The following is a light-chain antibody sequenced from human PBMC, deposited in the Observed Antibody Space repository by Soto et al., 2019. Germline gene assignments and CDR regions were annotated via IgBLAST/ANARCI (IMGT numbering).Light chain of an antibody. CDR1: QSVSSN. V-gene: IGKV3D-15*01. Sequence: EVVLTQSPATLSVSPGERATLSCRASQSVSSNLVWYQQKPGQAPRLLIYGASNRATGIPDRFSGSGSGTDFTLTISRLEPEDFAVYYCQQYNNWPGTFGQGTKV. J-gene: IGKJ1*01. CDR3: QQYNNWPGT. CDR2: GAS.